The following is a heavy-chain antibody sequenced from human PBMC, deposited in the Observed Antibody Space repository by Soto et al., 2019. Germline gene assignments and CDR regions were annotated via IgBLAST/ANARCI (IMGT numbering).Heavy chain of an antibody. D-gene: IGHD3-10*01. CDR2: IYYSGST. V-gene: IGHV4-39*01. CDR1: RSSSSSSSYY. Sequence: SETLSLTCTVSRSSSSSSSYYWAWIRQPPGKGLEWIGSIYYSGSTYYNPSLKSRVPISVDTSKNQFSLKLSSVTAADTALFYCARQLASQVFWPGECFDCFDAWRQVALVA. CDR3: ARQLASQVFWPGECFDCFDA. J-gene: IGHJ5*02.